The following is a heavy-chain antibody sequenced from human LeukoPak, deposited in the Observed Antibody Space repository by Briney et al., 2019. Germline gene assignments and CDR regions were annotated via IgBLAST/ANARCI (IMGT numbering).Heavy chain of an antibody. D-gene: IGHD1-26*01. Sequence: ASETLSLTCTVSGGSISSYYWSWIRQPPGKGLEWIGEINHSGSTNYNPSLKSRVTISVDTSKNQFSLKLSSVTAADTAVYYCARFLMGATPTDYWGQGTLVTVSS. V-gene: IGHV4-34*01. CDR3: ARFLMGATPTDY. CDR2: INHSGST. CDR1: GGSISSYY. J-gene: IGHJ4*02.